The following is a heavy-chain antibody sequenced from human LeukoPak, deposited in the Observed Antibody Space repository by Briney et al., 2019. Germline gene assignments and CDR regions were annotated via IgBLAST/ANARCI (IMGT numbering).Heavy chain of an antibody. Sequence: GGSLRLSCAASGFTFSDYYMNWIRQAPGRGLEWISYISSSGGNINYADSVQGRFTISRDNAKKSLYLQMSSLRAEDTAVYYCARVVDYYGSGSTAGGGSFYFDYWGQGTLVTVSS. CDR3: ARVVDYYGSGSTAGGGSFYFDY. D-gene: IGHD3-10*01. J-gene: IGHJ4*02. V-gene: IGHV3-11*04. CDR1: GFTFSDYY. CDR2: ISSSGGNI.